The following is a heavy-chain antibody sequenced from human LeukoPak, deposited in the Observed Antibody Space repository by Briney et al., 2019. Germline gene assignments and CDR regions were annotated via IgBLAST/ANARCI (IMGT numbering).Heavy chain of an antibody. CDR2: INNDGSST. J-gene: IGHJ4*02. CDR3: ARDLGRGSYSLYYFDY. Sequence: GGSLRLSCAASGFTFSSYWMHWVRQAPGKGLVWVSRINNDGSSTSYADSVKGRFTISRDNAKNTLYLQMNSLRAEDTAVYYCARDLGRGSYSLYYFDYWGQGTLVTVSS. D-gene: IGHD3-16*01. CDR1: GFTFSSYW. V-gene: IGHV3-74*01.